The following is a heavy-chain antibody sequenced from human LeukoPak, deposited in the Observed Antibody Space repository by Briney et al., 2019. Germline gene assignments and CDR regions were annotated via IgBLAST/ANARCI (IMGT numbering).Heavy chain of an antibody. J-gene: IGHJ6*03. Sequence: GRSLRLSCAASGFTFSSYAMHWVRQAPGKGLEWVALISYDGSNKYYADSVKGRFTVSRDDSKNTLYLQMNSLRGDDTAVYYCARDQGSSGPYYMDVWGKGTTVTVSS. CDR1: GFTFSSYA. CDR2: ISYDGSNK. D-gene: IGHD6-19*01. CDR3: ARDQGSSGPYYMDV. V-gene: IGHV3-30*04.